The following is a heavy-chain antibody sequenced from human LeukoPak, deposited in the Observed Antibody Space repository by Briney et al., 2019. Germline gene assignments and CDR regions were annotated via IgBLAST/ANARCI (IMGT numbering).Heavy chain of an antibody. Sequence: GGSLRLSCAASGFTFSSYWMSWVRQAPGKGLEWVANIKHDGSEKYYVDSVKGRFTISRDNAKNSLYLQMNSLRAEDTAVYYCARGSIAAAGIYFDYWGQGTLVTVSS. J-gene: IGHJ4*02. CDR3: ARGSIAAAGIYFDY. CDR2: IKHDGSEK. D-gene: IGHD6-13*01. CDR1: GFTFSSYW. V-gene: IGHV3-7*01.